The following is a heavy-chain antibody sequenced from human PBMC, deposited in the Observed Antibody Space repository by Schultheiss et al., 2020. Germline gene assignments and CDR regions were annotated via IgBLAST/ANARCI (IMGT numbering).Heavy chain of an antibody. CDR1: GFTFSSYA. D-gene: IGHD7-27*01. V-gene: IGHV3-33*06. CDR2: KWYDGSNK. CDR3: AKSVWSNWGVGPAGNAFDI. Sequence: GGSLRLSCAASGFTFSSYAMSWVRQAPGKGLEWVAVKWYDGSNKYYADSVKGRFTISRDNSKNTLYLQMNSLRAEDTAVYYCAKSVWSNWGVGPAGNAFDIWGQGTMVTVSS. J-gene: IGHJ3*02.